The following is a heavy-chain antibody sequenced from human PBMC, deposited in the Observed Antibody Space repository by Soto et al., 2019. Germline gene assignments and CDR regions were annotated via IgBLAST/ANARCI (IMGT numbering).Heavy chain of an antibody. V-gene: IGHV3-74*01. CDR2: INSDGSST. D-gene: IGHD4-17*01. CDR1: GFTFSSYW. CDR3: ARDRMNGDYEYYYYGMDV. J-gene: IGHJ6*02. Sequence: GSLRLSCAASGFTFSSYWMHWVRQAPGKGLVWVSRINSDGSSTSYADSVKGRFTISRDNAKNSLYLQMNSLRAEDTAVYYCARDRMNGDYEYYYYGMDVWGQGTTVTVSS.